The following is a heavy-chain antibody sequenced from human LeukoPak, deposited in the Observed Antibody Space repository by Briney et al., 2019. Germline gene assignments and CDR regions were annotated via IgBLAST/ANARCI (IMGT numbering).Heavy chain of an antibody. J-gene: IGHJ4*02. D-gene: IGHD3-10*01. CDR3: ARDSAMVRGVKDLLFDY. Sequence: ASVKVSCKASGYTFTSYYMHWVRQAPGQGLEWMGIINPSGGSTSYAQKFQGRVTMTRDTSTSTVYMELSSLRSEDTAVYYCARDSAMVRGVKDLLFDYWGQGTLVTVSS. V-gene: IGHV1-46*01. CDR1: GYTFTSYY. CDR2: INPSGGST.